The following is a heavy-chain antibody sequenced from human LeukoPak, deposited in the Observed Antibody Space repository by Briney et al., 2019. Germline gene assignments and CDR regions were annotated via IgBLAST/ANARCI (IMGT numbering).Heavy chain of an antibody. CDR2: INPSGGST. J-gene: IGHJ4*02. V-gene: IGHV1-46*01. CDR3: ARDKIQLGDY. Sequence: ASVKVSCKASGYTFTRFYMHRVRQAPGQGLEWMGIINPSGGSTSYAQRFQGRVTMTRDTSTSTVYMELSSLRSEDTAVYYCARDKIQLGDYWGQGTLVTVSS. D-gene: IGHD1-1*01. CDR1: GYTFTRFY.